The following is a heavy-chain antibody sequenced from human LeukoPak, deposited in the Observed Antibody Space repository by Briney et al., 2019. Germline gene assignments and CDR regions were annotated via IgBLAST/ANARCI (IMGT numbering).Heavy chain of an antibody. CDR2: MNPNSGNT. CDR3: ARGRPRKTIAILPCPRYFDY. CDR1: GYTFTSYD. Sequence: GASVKVSCKASGYTFTSYDINWVRQATGQGLEWMGWMNPNSGNTGYAQKFQGRVNMTRNTSISTAYMELSSLRSEDTAVYYCARGRPRKTIAILPCPRYFDYWGQGTLVTVSS. J-gene: IGHJ4*02. V-gene: IGHV1-8*01. D-gene: IGHD6-13*01.